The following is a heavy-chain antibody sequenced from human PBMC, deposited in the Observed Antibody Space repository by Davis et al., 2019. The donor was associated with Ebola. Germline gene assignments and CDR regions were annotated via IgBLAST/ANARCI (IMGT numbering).Heavy chain of an antibody. CDR1: GFTFSSYA. J-gene: IGHJ4*02. CDR2: ISGSGDNT. Sequence: GESLKISCAASGFTFSSYAMSWVRQAPGKGLEWVSAISGSGDNTFYADSVKGHFTISRDNSKNTLYLQMNSLRAEDTAVYYCAKRGIVVARGNFVDWGQGTLVTVSS. V-gene: IGHV3-23*01. CDR3: AKRGIVVARGNFVD. D-gene: IGHD3-22*01.